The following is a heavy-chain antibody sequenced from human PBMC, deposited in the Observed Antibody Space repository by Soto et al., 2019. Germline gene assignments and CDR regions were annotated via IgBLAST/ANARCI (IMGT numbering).Heavy chain of an antibody. V-gene: IGHV1-18*01. J-gene: IGHJ6*02. D-gene: IGHD2-15*01. Sequence: QVPLVQSGAEVKKPGASVKVSCKASGYTFTSYGISWVRQAPGQGLEWMGWISAYNGNTNYAQKLQGRVTMTTDTSTSTAYMELRSLRSDDTAVYYCAREVGYCSGGSCYYYYGMDVWGQGTTVTVSS. CDR1: GYTFTSYG. CDR3: AREVGYCSGGSCYYYYGMDV. CDR2: ISAYNGNT.